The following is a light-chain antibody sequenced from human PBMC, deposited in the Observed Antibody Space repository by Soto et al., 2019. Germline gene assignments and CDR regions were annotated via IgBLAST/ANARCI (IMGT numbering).Light chain of an antibody. CDR2: SAS. CDR3: QQRTNWPPT. J-gene: IGKJ4*01. Sequence: EIVLTQSPATLSLSPGERATLSCRASQSVRNDLVWYHQKPGQAPRVLIYSASNRATGIPARFSGSGSGTDFTLTMSSLEPEDFAVYYCQQRTNWPPTFGGGTKVEMK. V-gene: IGKV3-11*01. CDR1: QSVRND.